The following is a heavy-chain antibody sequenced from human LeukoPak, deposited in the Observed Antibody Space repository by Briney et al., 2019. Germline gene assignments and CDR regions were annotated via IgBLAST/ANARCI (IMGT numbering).Heavy chain of an antibody. CDR2: IWYDGSNK. CDR1: GFTFSSYG. D-gene: IGHD1-26*01. CDR3: ARDIVGATTGY. Sequence: VRTLRLSCAPSGFTFSSYGMHWVRKAPGKGLEWVAFIWYDGSNKYYADSVKGRFTISRDNSKNTLYLQMNSLRAEDTAVYYCARDIVGATTGYWGQGTLVTVSS. V-gene: IGHV3-33*01. J-gene: IGHJ4*02.